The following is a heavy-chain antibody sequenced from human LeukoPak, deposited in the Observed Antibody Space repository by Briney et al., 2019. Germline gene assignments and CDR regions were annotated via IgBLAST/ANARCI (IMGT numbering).Heavy chain of an antibody. J-gene: IGHJ4*02. Sequence: SSETRSLTCAVYGGSFGGYYWSWIRQPPGKGLEWIGEINHIGSTNYNPSLKSRVPISVDTSKNQFYLKPSSVTAADTAVYYCARGVLGYCSSTSCVTSDYWGQGTLVTVSS. D-gene: IGHD2-2*01. CDR2: INHIGST. V-gene: IGHV4-34*01. CDR1: GGSFGGYY. CDR3: ARGVLGYCSSTSCVTSDY.